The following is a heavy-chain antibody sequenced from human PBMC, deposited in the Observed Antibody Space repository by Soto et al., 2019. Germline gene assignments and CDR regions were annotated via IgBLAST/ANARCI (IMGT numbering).Heavy chain of an antibody. V-gene: IGHV3-7*01. Sequence: EVQLVESGGGLVQPGGSLRLSCVVSGFTFSDYWMTWVRQAPGKGLEWVANIKQDESEKYYVDSVKGRFTISRDNAKNSLFLQMNSLRADDTAVYYCARGRKWIQPHWGQGTLVTVSS. D-gene: IGHD5-18*01. CDR2: IKQDESEK. J-gene: IGHJ4*02. CDR3: ARGRKWIQPH. CDR1: GFTFSDYW.